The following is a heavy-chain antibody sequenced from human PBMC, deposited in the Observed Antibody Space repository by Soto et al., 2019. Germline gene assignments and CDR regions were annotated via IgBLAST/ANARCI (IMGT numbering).Heavy chain of an antibody. J-gene: IGHJ4*02. CDR3: AKGPRGHCTGATCYPFDY. CDR2: ISYDGSNK. CDR1: GFTFSSYA. Sequence: QVQLVESGGGVVQPGRSLRLSCAASGFTFSSYAMHWVRQAPGKGLEWVAVISYDGSNKYYADSVKGRFTISRDNSKSTLYLQMSSLRAEDTAVYYCAKGPRGHCTGATCYPFDYWGQGTLVTVSS. D-gene: IGHD2-8*02. V-gene: IGHV3-30-3*01.